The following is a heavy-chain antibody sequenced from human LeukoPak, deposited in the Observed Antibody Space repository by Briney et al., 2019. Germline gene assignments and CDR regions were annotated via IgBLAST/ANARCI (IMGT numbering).Heavy chain of an antibody. J-gene: IGHJ3*02. D-gene: IGHD3-22*01. V-gene: IGHV3-9*01. CDR1: GFTFDDYA. Sequence: PGGSLRLSCAASGFTFDDYAMHWVRQAPGKGLEWVSGISWNSGSIGYADSVKGRFTISRDNAKNSLYLQMNSLRAEDTAVYYCARVNYDSRDAFDIWGQGTMVTVSS. CDR3: ARVNYDSRDAFDI. CDR2: ISWNSGSI.